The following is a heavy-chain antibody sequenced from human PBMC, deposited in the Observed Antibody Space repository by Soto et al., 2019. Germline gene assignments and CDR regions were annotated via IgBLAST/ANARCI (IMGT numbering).Heavy chain of an antibody. CDR2: IIPIFGTA. V-gene: IGHV1-69*12. CDR1: GGTFSSYA. J-gene: IGHJ4*02. CDR3: ARGDSSGYYVAPLYFDY. Sequence: QVQLVQSGAEVKKPGSSVKVSCKASGGTFSSYAISWVRQAPGQGLEWMGGIIPIFGTANYAQKFQGRVTITADESTSTAYMELSSLRSVDTAVYYCARGDSSGYYVAPLYFDYWGQGTLVTVSS. D-gene: IGHD3-22*01.